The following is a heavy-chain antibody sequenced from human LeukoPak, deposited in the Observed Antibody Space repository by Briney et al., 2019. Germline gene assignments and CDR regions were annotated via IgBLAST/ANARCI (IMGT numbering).Heavy chain of an antibody. Sequence: PSQTLSLTCTVSGGSISSGDYYWSWIRQPPGKGLEWIGYIYYNGSTYYNPSLKSRVTISVDTSKNQFSLKLSSVTAADTAVYYCARAYYCSSTSCYDSRWFDPGGQGTLVTVSS. D-gene: IGHD2-2*01. CDR1: GGSISSGDYY. CDR2: IYYNGST. J-gene: IGHJ5*02. CDR3: ARAYYCSSTSCYDSRWFDP. V-gene: IGHV4-30-4*01.